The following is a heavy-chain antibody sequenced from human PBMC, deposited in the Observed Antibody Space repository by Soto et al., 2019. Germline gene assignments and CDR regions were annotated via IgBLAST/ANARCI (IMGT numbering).Heavy chain of an antibody. J-gene: IGHJ4*02. V-gene: IGHV3-30*18. Sequence: ESGGGVVQPGGSLRLSCQASGFNFDNYGMHWVRQAPGKGLEWVAVITYDGSNKYYADSVKGRFTISRDNSKNMLSLHLNTLKPEDTAVYHCAKDRVGGTFYTPLGFWGQGTLVTVSS. CDR1: GFNFDNYG. CDR3: AKDRVGGTFYTPLGF. CDR2: ITYDGSNK. D-gene: IGHD1-7*01.